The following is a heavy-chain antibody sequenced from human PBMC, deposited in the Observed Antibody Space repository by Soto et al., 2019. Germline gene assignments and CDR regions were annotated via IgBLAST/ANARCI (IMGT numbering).Heavy chain of an antibody. CDR1: GFTFSSYA. CDR3: AKKVVAATRVNWFDP. J-gene: IGHJ5*02. D-gene: IGHD2-15*01. CDR2: ISGSGGST. V-gene: IGHV3-23*01. Sequence: PXESLRLSCAASGFTFSSYAMSWVRQAPGKGLEWVSAISGSGGSTYYADSVKGRFTISRDNSKNTLYLQMNSLRAEDTAVYYCAKKVVAATRVNWFDPWGQGTLVTVSS.